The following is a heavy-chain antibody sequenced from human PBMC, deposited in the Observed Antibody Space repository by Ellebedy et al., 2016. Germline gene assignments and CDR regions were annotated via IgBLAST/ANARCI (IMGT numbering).Heavy chain of an antibody. CDR1: GGSISSYY. Sequence: SETLSLTXTVSGGSISSYYWSWIRQPPGKGLEWIGYIYYSGSTNYNPFLKSRVTISVDTSKNQFSLKLSSVTAADTAVYYCARDRMVATRIGYYYYGMDVWGQGTTVTVSS. CDR3: ARDRMVATRIGYYYYGMDV. CDR2: IYYSGST. J-gene: IGHJ6*02. D-gene: IGHD5-12*01. V-gene: IGHV4-59*13.